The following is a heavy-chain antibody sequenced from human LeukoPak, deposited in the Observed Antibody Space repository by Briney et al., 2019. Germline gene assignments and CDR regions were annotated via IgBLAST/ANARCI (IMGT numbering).Heavy chain of an antibody. V-gene: IGHV1-69*04. CDR1: GGTFSSYA. D-gene: IGHD6-6*01. Sequence: GASVKVTCKASGGTFSSYAISWVRQAPGQGLEWMGRIIPILGIANYAQKFQGRVTITADKSTSTAYMELSSLRSEDTAVYYCATTSLAPRSSPGGAYFDYWGQGTLVTVSS. J-gene: IGHJ4*02. CDR2: IIPILGIA. CDR3: ATTSLAPRSSPGGAYFDY.